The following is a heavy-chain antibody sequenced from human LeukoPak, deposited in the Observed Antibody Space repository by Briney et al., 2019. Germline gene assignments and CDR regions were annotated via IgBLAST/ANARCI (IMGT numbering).Heavy chain of an antibody. V-gene: IGHV3-23*01. CDR1: GFTFSSYA. CDR2: ISGSGGST. CDR3: AKRGTIFGVVIPPPFDY. D-gene: IGHD3-3*01. Sequence: GRSLRLSCAASGFTFSSYAMSWVRQAPGKGLEWVSAISGSGGSTYYADSVKGRFTISRDNSKNTLYLQMNSLRAEDTAVYYCAKRGTIFGVVIPPPFDYWGQGTLVTVSS. J-gene: IGHJ4*02.